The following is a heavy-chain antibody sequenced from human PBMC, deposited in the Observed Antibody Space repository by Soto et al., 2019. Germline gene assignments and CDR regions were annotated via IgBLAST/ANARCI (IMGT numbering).Heavy chain of an antibody. CDR2: SSSDGSWT. V-gene: IGHV3-74*01. J-gene: IGHJ4*02. D-gene: IGHD5-12*01. Sequence: EVQLVESGGGLVQPGGSLRLSCGASGFTFSRYWMHWVRQVPGKGLVGVSRSSSDGSWTGYAESVKGRFTISRDNDRNTVFLQMTSLRAEDTAVYYCVREGGYSGYLDNRGQGTQVTVSS. CDR1: GFTFSRYW. CDR3: VREGGYSGYLDN.